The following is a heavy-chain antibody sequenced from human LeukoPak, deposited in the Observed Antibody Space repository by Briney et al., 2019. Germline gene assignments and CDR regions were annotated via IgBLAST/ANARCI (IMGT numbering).Heavy chain of an antibody. Sequence: ASVKVSCKASGYTFTSYYMHWVRQAPGQGLEWMGMINPSGGSTSYAQKFQGRITMTRDTSTSTVYMELSSLRSEDTAVYYCARDRGGRGYCSSTSCEGFDYWGQGTLVTVSS. CDR2: INPSGGST. D-gene: IGHD2-2*01. J-gene: IGHJ4*02. CDR3: ARDRGGRGYCSSTSCEGFDY. V-gene: IGHV1-46*01. CDR1: GYTFTSYY.